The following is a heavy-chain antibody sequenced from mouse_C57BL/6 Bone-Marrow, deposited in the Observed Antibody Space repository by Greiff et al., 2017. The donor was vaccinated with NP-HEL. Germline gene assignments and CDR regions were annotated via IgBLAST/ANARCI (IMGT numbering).Heavy chain of an antibody. V-gene: IGHV1-63*01. CDR3: AIYGNYEGDYFDY. D-gene: IGHD2-1*01. J-gene: IGHJ2*01. CDR2: IYPGAGCT. Sequence: QVQLQQSGAELVRPGTSVKMSCKASGYTFTNYWIGWVKQRPGHGLEWIGDIYPGAGCTNYNQTFKGKATLTADKSSSTAYMQFSSLTSEDSAIYYCAIYGNYEGDYFDYWGQGTTLTVSS. CDR1: GYTFTNYW.